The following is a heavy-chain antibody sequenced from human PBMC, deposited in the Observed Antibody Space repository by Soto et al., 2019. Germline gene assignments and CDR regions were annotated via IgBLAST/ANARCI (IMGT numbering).Heavy chain of an antibody. J-gene: IGHJ4*02. Sequence: SETLSLTCPVYGGSFSGYYWSWIRQPPGKGLEWIGEINHSGSTNYNPSLKSRVTISVDTSKNQFSLKLSSVTAADTAVYYCARGVGVDYWGQGTLVTVSS. CDR1: GGSFSGYY. V-gene: IGHV4-34*01. D-gene: IGHD1-26*01. CDR3: ARGVGVDY. CDR2: INHSGST.